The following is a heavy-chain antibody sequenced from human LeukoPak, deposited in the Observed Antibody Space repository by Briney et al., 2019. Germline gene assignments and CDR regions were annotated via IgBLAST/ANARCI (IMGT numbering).Heavy chain of an antibody. Sequence: KSSEALSLTCTVSGGSISSYYWSWIRQPAGKGLEWIGRIYTSGGTNYNPSLKSRVTMSVDTSKNQFSLKLSSVTAADTAVYYCARDRRYYGSRSYFDYWGQGTLVTVSS. J-gene: IGHJ4*02. CDR1: GGSISSYY. CDR2: IYTSGGT. V-gene: IGHV4-4*07. D-gene: IGHD3-10*01. CDR3: ARDRRYYGSRSYFDY.